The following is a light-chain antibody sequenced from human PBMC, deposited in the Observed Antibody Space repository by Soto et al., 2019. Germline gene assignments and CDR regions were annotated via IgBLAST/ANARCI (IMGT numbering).Light chain of an antibody. CDR2: DAS. Sequence: DIQMTQSPSSLSASVGDRVTITCRASQSIATYLNWYHQKPGKAPKLLIYDASSLESGVPSRFSGSGSGTEFTLTSSSLQPDDFATYYCQQYNSPITFGQGTRLDIK. CDR3: QQYNSPIT. J-gene: IGKJ5*01. CDR1: QSIATY. V-gene: IGKV1-5*01.